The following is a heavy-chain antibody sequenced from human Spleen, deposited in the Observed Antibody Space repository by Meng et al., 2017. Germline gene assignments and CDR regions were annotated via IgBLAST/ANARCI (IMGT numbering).Heavy chain of an antibody. CDR2: ISYDGSNK. D-gene: IGHD3-16*01. CDR1: GFTFSSYS. CDR3: AREGVAGVMRAYFDH. J-gene: IGHJ4*02. V-gene: IGHV3-30*04. Sequence: GGSLRLSCAASGFTFSSYSVHWVRQAPGKGLEWVAVISYDGSNKYYADSVKGRFTISRDNSKNTLYLEMNSLRAEDTAVYHCAREGVAGVMRAYFDHWGQGTLVTVSS.